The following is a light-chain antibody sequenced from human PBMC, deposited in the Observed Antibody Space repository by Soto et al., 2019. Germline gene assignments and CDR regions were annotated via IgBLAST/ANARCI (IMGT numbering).Light chain of an antibody. J-gene: IGKJ4*01. CDR1: QSVTSY. CDR2: GAS. CDR3: QQYNAWPLT. V-gene: IGKV3-15*01. Sequence: IVMTQSPAALSVSPGEGATLSCRASQSVTSYLAWYQHKPGQVPRLLIYGASTTATGIPARFSGSGSGTEFTLTISSLQSEDFAVYYCQQYNAWPLTFGGGTKVKIK.